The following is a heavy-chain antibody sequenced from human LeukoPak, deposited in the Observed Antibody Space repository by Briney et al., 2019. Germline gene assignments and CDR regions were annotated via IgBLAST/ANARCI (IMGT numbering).Heavy chain of an antibody. V-gene: IGHV3-33*01. Sequence: GGSLRLSCAASGFTFSSYGMHWVRQAPGKGLEWVAVIWYDGSTKYYAASVKGRFTISRDNSNNTLYLQMNSLRAEDTAVYYCARDHAWRVVAATPADYWGQGTLVTVSS. D-gene: IGHD2-15*01. CDR1: GFTFSSYG. CDR2: IWYDGSTK. J-gene: IGHJ4*02. CDR3: ARDHAWRVVAATPADY.